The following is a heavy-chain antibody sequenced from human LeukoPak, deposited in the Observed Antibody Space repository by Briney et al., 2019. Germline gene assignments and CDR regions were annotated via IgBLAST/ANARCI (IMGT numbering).Heavy chain of an antibody. CDR2: MNPNSGNT. D-gene: IGHD2-15*01. J-gene: IGHJ4*02. V-gene: IGHV1-8*01. CDR1: GYTFTSYD. Sequence: ASVKVSCKASGYTFTSYDINWVRQATGQGLEWKGWMNPNSGNTGYAQKFQGRVTMTRNTSISTAYMELSSLRSEDTAVYYCARPVTSSCYSLDYWGQGTLVTVSS. CDR3: ARPVTSSCYSLDY.